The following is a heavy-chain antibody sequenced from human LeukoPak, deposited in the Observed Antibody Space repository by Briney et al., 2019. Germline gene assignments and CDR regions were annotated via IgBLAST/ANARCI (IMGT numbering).Heavy chain of an antibody. CDR1: GFAFSSYW. Sequence: GGSLRLSCVASGFAFSSYWMSWVRQAPGKGLEWVANIKQDGGEKYYVDSVKGRFTISRDNAKNSLFLQMNSLRVEDTAVYYCARLGGSCYTYWGQGTLVTVSS. J-gene: IGHJ4*02. D-gene: IGHD2-15*01. CDR3: ARLGGSCYTY. V-gene: IGHV3-7*01. CDR2: IKQDGGEK.